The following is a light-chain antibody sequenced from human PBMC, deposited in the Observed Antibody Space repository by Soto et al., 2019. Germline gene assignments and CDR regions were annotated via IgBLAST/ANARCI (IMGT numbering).Light chain of an antibody. CDR3: SLYTSSSTWV. Sequence: QSALTQPPSVSGSPGQSVTISCTVTSSDVGDYEHVSWYQQAPGTAPKLIIFDVTNRPSGVPDRFSGSKSGNTPSLTIFGLQAEDEADHYCSLYTSSSTWVFGGGTKLTVL. CDR2: DVT. J-gene: IGLJ3*02. CDR1: SSDVGDYEH. V-gene: IGLV2-18*01.